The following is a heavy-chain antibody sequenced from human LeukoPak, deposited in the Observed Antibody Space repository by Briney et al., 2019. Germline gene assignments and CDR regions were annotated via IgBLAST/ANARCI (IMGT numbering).Heavy chain of an antibody. D-gene: IGHD5-12*01. Sequence: SETLSLTCTVSGGSISSYYWSWIRQPAGKGLEWIGYIYYSGSTNYNPSLKSRVTISVDTSKNQFSLKLSSVTAADTAVYYCARAARVATEGVRGRAFDYWGQGTLVTVSS. V-gene: IGHV4-59*01. CDR1: GGSISSYY. CDR3: ARAARVATEGVRGRAFDY. J-gene: IGHJ4*02. CDR2: IYYSGST.